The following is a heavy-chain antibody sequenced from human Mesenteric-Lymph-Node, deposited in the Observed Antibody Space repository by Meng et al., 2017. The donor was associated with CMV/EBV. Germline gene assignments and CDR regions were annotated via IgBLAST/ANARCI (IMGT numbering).Heavy chain of an antibody. V-gene: IGHV4-59*11. CDR3: ARGGRVPAATGVHDAFDI. D-gene: IGHD2-2*01. Sequence: SETLSLTCTVSGASTIGHFWTWIRQPPGKGLEWIGYVYDFGGTKYNPSLNSRVTVSLDTSRNQCSLRVTSVTAADTAVYYCARGGRVPAATGVHDAFDIWGHGTMVTVSS. CDR1: GASTIGHF. CDR2: VYDFGGT. J-gene: IGHJ3*02.